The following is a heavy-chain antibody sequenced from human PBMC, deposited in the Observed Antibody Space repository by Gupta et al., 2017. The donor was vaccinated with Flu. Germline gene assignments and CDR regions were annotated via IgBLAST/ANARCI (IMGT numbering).Heavy chain of an antibody. CDR2: IDPSAGST. D-gene: IGHD3-22*01. Sequence: QMQLVQSGAEVKNPGASVKVSCKASGYPFTNYYVHWVRQAPGQGLEWMGIIDPSAGSTTYAQNFQGRITITRDTSSTTVFLELNSLTSEDTAIYYCARDSYSRWSNWLDPWGQGTQVTVSS. V-gene: IGHV1-46*01. CDR3: ARDSYSRWSNWLDP. J-gene: IGHJ5*02. CDR1: GYPFTNYY.